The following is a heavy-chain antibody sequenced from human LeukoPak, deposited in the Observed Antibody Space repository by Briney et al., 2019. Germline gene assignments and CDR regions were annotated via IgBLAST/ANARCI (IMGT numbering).Heavy chain of an antibody. Sequence: WETLSLTCTVSGDSNSDNYWSWIRQPAGKGLEWIGRIYISGSTNYNPSLMSRVTMSLDTSKNQFSLELNSVTAADTAIYYCARGGDYNKPFEYWGQGTLVTVSS. V-gene: IGHV4-4*07. CDR2: IYISGST. J-gene: IGHJ4*02. CDR3: ARGGDYNKPFEY. D-gene: IGHD4-11*01. CDR1: GDSNSDNY.